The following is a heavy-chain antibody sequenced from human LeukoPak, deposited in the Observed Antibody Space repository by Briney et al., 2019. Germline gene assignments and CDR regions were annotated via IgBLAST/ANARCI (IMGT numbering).Heavy chain of an antibody. CDR3: ARDSITMVRGVTPAY. V-gene: IGHV4-39*07. CDR1: GGSISSSSYY. D-gene: IGHD3-10*01. Sequence: SETLSLTCTVSGGSISSSSYYWGWIRQPPGKGLEWIGSIYYSGSTYYNPSLKSRVTISVDTSKNQFSLKLSSVTAAETAVYYCARDSITMVRGVTPAYWGQGTLVTVSS. CDR2: IYYSGST. J-gene: IGHJ4*02.